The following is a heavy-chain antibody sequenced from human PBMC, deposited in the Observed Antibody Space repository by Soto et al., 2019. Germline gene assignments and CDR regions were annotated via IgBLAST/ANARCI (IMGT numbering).Heavy chain of an antibody. CDR3: TRHPAKHYGSGTYPFDY. J-gene: IGHJ4*02. CDR2: LTSKRYGGTT. Sequence: EVQLVESGGGLAQPVRSLRLSCTSSGFTFDHFAMTCFRQAPGKGLEWVGFLTSKRYGGTTEYAAYVKGRFTISRDEYKSIAYLPTDSLKDEDTAVYYCTRHPAKHYGSGTYPFDYWGQGALVTVSS. CDR1: GFTFDHFA. D-gene: IGHD3-10*01. V-gene: IGHV3-49*03.